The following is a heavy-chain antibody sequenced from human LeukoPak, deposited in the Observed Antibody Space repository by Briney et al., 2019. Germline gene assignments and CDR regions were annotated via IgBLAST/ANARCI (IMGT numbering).Heavy chain of an antibody. J-gene: IGHJ4*02. Sequence: SETLSLTCTVSGYSISSGYYWSWIRQPAGKGLEWIGRIYTSGSTNYNPSLKSRVTISVDTSKNQFSLKLSSVTAADTAVYYCARDRVAAAGIDYWGQGTLVTVSS. D-gene: IGHD6-13*01. V-gene: IGHV4-61*02. CDR2: IYTSGST. CDR3: ARDRVAAAGIDY. CDR1: GYSISSGYY.